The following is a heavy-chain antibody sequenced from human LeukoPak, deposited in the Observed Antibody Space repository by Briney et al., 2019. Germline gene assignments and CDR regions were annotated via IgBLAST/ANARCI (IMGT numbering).Heavy chain of an antibody. CDR2: IKQDGSEK. V-gene: IGHV3-7*01. CDR1: GLTFSTYW. J-gene: IGHJ4*02. D-gene: IGHD1-20*01. CDR3: ARYNWNLDY. Sequence: SGGSLRLSCAASGLTFSTYWMSWVRQAPGKGLEWVANIKQDGSEKYYVDSVKGRFTISRDNAKNSLYLQMNSLRAEDTAVYYCARYNWNLDYWGQGTLVTVSS.